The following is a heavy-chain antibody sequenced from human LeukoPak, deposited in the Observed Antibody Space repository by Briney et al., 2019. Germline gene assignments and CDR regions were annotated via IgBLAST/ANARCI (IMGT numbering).Heavy chain of an antibody. J-gene: IGHJ5*02. CDR1: GGSFSGYY. V-gene: IGHV4-34*01. CDR2: INHSGST. D-gene: IGHD5-12*01. Sequence: SETLSLTCAVYGGSFSGYYWSWIRQPPGKGLEWIGEINHSGSTNYNPSPKSRVTISVDTTKNQFSLKLSSVTAAYTAVYYSTGGTGWLRSPRWFDPWGQGTLVTVSS. CDR3: TGGTGWLRSPRWFDP.